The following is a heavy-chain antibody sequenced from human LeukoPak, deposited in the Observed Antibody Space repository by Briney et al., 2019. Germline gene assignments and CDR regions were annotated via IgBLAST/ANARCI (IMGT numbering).Heavy chain of an antibody. CDR1: GFTVSSNY. D-gene: IGHD2-2*01. CDR2: IYSGGST. Sequence: GGSLRLSCAASGFTVSSNYMSWVRQAPGKGLEWVSVIYSGGSTYYADSVKGRFTISRDNAKNSLYLQMNSLRAEDTALYHCARTSCSSTSCPPDYWGQGTLVTVSS. J-gene: IGHJ4*02. CDR3: ARTSCSSTSCPPDY. V-gene: IGHV3-53*01.